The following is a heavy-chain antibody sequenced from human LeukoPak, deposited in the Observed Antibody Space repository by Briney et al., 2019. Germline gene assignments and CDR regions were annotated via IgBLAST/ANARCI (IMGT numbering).Heavy chain of an antibody. D-gene: IGHD2-21*02. CDR3: ARDATRGGDNDY. CDR2: INEDGSYK. V-gene: IGHV3-7*01. Sequence: PGGSLRLSCEASGFTFNVYWMRWVRQAPEKGLEWVANINEDGSYKYHADSVKGRLTISRDNAKNSLYLQMNSLRAEDTAVYYCARDATRGGDNDYWGQGTRVIVSS. CDR1: GFTFNVYW. J-gene: IGHJ4*02.